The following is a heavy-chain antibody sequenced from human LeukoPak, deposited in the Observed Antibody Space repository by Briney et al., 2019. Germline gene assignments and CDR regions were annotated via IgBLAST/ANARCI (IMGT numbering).Heavy chain of an antibody. CDR1: GFTFSDYY. CDR3: VKGSTSSWYGDFQQ. J-gene: IGHJ1*01. V-gene: IGHV3-11*01. CDR2: ISSSGSTI. D-gene: IGHD6-13*01. Sequence: GGSLRLSCAASGFTFSDYYMSWIRQAPGKGLEWVSYISSSGSTIYYADSVKGRFTISRDNAKNSLYLQMNSLRPEDMALYYCVKGSTSSWYGDFQQWGQGTLVTVSS.